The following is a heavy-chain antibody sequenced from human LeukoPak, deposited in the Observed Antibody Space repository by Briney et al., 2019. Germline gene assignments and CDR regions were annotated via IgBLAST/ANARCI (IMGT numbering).Heavy chain of an antibody. CDR1: GGSISSYY. J-gene: IGHJ6*04. CDR3: ARVSPVDV. CDR2: IYYSGST. V-gene: IGHV4-59*08. Sequence: PSETLSLTCTVSGGSISSYYWSWIRQPPGKGLEWIGYIYYSGSTNYNSSLKSRVTISVETSKKQFSLKLSSVTAADTAVYYCARVSPVDVWGKGTTVTVSS.